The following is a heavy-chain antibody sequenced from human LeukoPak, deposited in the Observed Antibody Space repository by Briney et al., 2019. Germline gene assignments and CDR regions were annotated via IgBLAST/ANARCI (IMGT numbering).Heavy chain of an antibody. CDR1: GYSVTSYW. CDR3: ARSTWIQLWSQGGYFDY. V-gene: IGHV5-51*01. Sequence: GESLKISCKGSGYSVTSYWIAWVRQKPGKGLEWMGVIYVGDSETRYSPSFQGQVTISADKSISTAYLQGYSLQASDTAMYYCARSTWIQLWSQGGYFDYWGQGTLVTVSS. D-gene: IGHD5-18*01. J-gene: IGHJ4*02. CDR2: IYVGDSET.